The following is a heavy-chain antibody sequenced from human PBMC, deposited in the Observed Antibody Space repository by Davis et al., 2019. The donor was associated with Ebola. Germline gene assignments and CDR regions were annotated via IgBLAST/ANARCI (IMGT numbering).Heavy chain of an antibody. CDR3: ARRGDMDY. V-gene: IGHV3-7*01. J-gene: IGHJ4*02. Sequence: GGSLRLSCAASGFTFSAHYMDWVRQAPGKGLEWVANIKQDGSEKYYVDSVKGRFTISRDNAKNSLYLQMNSLRAEDTAVYYCARRGDMDYWGQGTLVTVSS. D-gene: IGHD2-15*01. CDR2: IKQDGSEK. CDR1: GFTFSAHY.